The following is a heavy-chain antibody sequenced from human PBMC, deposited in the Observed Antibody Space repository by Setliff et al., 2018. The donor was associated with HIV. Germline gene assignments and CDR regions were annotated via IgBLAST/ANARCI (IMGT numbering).Heavy chain of an antibody. CDR3: GSKLHCTTGVCLDAFDI. J-gene: IGHJ3*02. D-gene: IGHD2-8*01. CDR2: INPNSGGT. CDR1: GYTFTAYF. V-gene: IGHV1-2*06. Sequence: GASVKVSCKASGYTFTAYFMHWVRQAPGQGLEWMGRINPNSGGTNYAEKLQGRVTMSRDTSNSPAFMDLSRLRSDDTAGDYCGSKLHCTTGVCLDAFDIWGQGTMVTVSS.